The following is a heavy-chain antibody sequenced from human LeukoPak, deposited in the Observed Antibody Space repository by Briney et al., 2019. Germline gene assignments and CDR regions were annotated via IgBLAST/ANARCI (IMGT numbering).Heavy chain of an antibody. CDR2: FDPEDGET. V-gene: IGHV1-24*01. J-gene: IGHJ5*02. CDR1: GYTLTELS. D-gene: IGHD6-13*01. CDR3: ATAPYSSRNRWFDP. Sequence: ASVKVSCKVSGYTLTELSMHWVRQAPGKGLEWMGGFDPEDGETIYAQKFQGRVTMTEDTSTDTAYMELSSLRSEDTAVYYCATAPYSSRNRWFDPWGQGTLVTASS.